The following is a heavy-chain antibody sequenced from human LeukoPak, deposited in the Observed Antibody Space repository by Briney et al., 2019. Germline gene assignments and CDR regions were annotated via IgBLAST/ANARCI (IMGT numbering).Heavy chain of an antibody. CDR2: ITGDSTYI. Sequence: GGSLRLSCAASGFXFSDYTLNWVRQPPGKGLEWVSSITGDSTYIYYADSVKGRFTVSRDNAKNSLYLHINSLRAEDTAVYYCARVQGSPYWGQGTLVTVSS. V-gene: IGHV3-21*01. CDR1: GFXFSDYT. J-gene: IGHJ4*02. CDR3: ARVQGSPY.